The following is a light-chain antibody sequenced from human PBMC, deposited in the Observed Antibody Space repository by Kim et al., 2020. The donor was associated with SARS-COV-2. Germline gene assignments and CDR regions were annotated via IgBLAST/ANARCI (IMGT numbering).Light chain of an antibody. CDR3: NSRDSSGNHPWV. V-gene: IGLV3-19*01. Sequence: SSELTQDPAVSVALGQTVRITCQGDSLRSYYASWYQQKPGQAPVLVIYGKNNRPSGIPGRFSGSSSGNTASLTITGAQAEDEADYYCNSRDSSGNHPWVFGGGTQLTVL. J-gene: IGLJ3*02. CDR2: GKN. CDR1: SLRSYY.